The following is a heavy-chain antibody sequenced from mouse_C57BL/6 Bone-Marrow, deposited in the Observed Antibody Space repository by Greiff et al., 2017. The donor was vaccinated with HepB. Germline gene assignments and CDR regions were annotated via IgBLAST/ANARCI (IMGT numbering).Heavy chain of an antibody. CDR2: ISSGGSYT. V-gene: IGHV5-6*02. D-gene: IGHD1-1*01. CDR1: GFTFSSYG. J-gene: IGHJ2*01. Sequence: EVMLVESGGDLVKPGGSLKLSCAASGFTFSSYGMSWVRQTPDKMLEWVATISSGGSYTYYPDSVKGRFTISRDNAKNTLYLQMSSLKSEDTAMYYCARTSGYYYGSSFDYWGQGTTLTVSS. CDR3: ARTSGYYYGSSFDY.